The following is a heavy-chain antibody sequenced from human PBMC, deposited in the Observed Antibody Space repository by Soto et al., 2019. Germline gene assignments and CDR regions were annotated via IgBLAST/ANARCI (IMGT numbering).Heavy chain of an antibody. CDR1: GGTFSSYA. CDR2: IIPIFGTA. V-gene: IGHV1-69*06. D-gene: IGHD3-22*01. Sequence: SVKVSCKASGGTFSSYAISRVRQAPGHGLEWMGGIIPIFGTANYAQKFQGRVTITADKSTSTAYMELSSLRSEDTAVYYCARDHPFLVTMNHNWFDPWGQGTLVTVSS. CDR3: ARDHPFLVTMNHNWFDP. J-gene: IGHJ5*02.